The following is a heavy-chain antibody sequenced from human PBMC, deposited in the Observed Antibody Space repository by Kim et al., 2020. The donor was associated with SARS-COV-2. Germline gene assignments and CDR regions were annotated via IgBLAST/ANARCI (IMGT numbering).Heavy chain of an antibody. CDR3: ATAFAVRGDRRDYYYYYGIDV. CDR2: FDPEDAET. CDR1: GYTLNELS. J-gene: IGHJ6*02. V-gene: IGHV1-24*01. Sequence: ASVKVSCKVSGYTLNELSIHGVRQAPGRGLEWMGGFDPEDAETIYAQKFQGRVTMTEDTSTDTAYMELGSLRSEDTAVYYCATAFAVRGDRRDYYYYYGIDVWGQGTTVTVPS. D-gene: IGHD3-10*01.